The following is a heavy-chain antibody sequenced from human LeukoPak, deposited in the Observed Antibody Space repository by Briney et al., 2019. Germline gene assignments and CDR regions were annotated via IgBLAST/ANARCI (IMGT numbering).Heavy chain of an antibody. CDR2: ISPSDNGI. Sequence: LSLTCTVSGGSINSYYWSWIRQPPGKGLEWVSYISPSDNGIYYADSVEGRFTISRDNAKNSLYLQMNSLRAEDTAVYYCARGKSGYCSGGSCRHYFDYWGQGTLVTVSS. CDR1: GGSINSYY. V-gene: IGHV3-11*01. CDR3: ARGKSGYCSGGSCRHYFDY. J-gene: IGHJ4*02. D-gene: IGHD2-15*01.